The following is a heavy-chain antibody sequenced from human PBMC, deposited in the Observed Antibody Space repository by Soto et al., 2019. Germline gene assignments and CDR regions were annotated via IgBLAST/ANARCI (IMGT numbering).Heavy chain of an antibody. J-gene: IGHJ2*01. CDR2: ISYDGSNK. D-gene: IGHD5-18*01. CDR1: GFTFSSYA. CDR3: ASDPLWGTAMVLCYFHL. Sequence: QVQLVESGGGVVQPGRSLRLSCAASGFTFSSYAMHWVRQAPGKGLEWVAVISYDGSNKYYADSVKGRFTISRDNSKNTLYVKMSSLRAEDTAVFYGASDPLWGTAMVLCYFHLWGRGTLVTVSS. V-gene: IGHV3-30-3*01.